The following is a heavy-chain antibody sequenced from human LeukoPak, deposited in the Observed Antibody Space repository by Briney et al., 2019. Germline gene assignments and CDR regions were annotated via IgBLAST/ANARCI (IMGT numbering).Heavy chain of an antibody. CDR3: ARDAAGRQWLVGGYFQH. CDR2: ISYDGSNK. D-gene: IGHD6-19*01. CDR1: GFTFSSYA. Sequence: PGGSLRLSCAASGFTFSSYAMHWVRQAPGKGLEWVAVISYDGSNKYYADSVKGRFTISRDNSKNTLYLQMNSLRAEDTAVYYCARDAAGRQWLVGGYFQHWGQGTLVTVSS. V-gene: IGHV3-30-3*01. J-gene: IGHJ1*01.